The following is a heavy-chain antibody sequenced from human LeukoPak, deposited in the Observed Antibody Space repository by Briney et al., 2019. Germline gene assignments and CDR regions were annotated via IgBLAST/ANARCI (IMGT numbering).Heavy chain of an antibody. CDR2: ISGNGDIT. J-gene: IGHJ4*02. V-gene: IGHV3-23*01. D-gene: IGHD3-16*01. Sequence: GGSLRLSCAASGFIFSDYWMSWVRQAPGKGLEWVSAISGNGDITYYTDSVKGRFTISRDNSKNTLYLQMNSLRAEDTAIYYCAKVTGGDMITYGGLDYWGQGTLVTVSS. CDR3: AKVTGGDMITYGGLDY. CDR1: GFIFSDYW.